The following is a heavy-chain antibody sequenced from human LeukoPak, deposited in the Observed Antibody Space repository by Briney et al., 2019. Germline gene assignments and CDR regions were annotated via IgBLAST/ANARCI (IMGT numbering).Heavy chain of an antibody. CDR2: IYPGDSDP. V-gene: IGHV5-51*01. Sequence: GESLKISCKGSGYSFTNYWIGWVRQMPGKGLEWMGIIYPGDSDPRYSPSFQGQVTISADKSISTAYLQWSSLKASDTAMYYCARLALYDSSGYFSPYYFDFWGQGTLVTVPS. CDR3: ARLALYDSSGYFSPYYFDF. D-gene: IGHD3-22*01. CDR1: GYSFTNYW. J-gene: IGHJ4*02.